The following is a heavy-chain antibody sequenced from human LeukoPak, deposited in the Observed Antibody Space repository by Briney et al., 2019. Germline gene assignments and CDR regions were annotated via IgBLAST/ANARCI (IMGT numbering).Heavy chain of an antibody. CDR1: GFTFSSYG. Sequence: GGSLRLSCAASGFTFSSYGMHWVRQAPGKGLEWVSYISSSGSTIYYADSVKGRFTISRDNAKNSLYLQMNSLRAEDTAVYYCARDPLWYSPGGIVATTPLVHYFDYWGQGTLVTVSS. V-gene: IGHV3-48*04. J-gene: IGHJ4*02. CDR3: ARDPLWYSPGGIVATTPLVHYFDY. D-gene: IGHD5-12*01. CDR2: ISSSGSTI.